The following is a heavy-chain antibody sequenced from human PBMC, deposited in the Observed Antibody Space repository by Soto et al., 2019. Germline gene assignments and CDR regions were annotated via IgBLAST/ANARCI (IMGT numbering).Heavy chain of an antibody. CDR3: ARGPLTRYSTRLRLL. J-gene: IGHJ4*02. Sequence: SETLSLTCTVSGGSISSGGYYWSWIRQHPGKGLEWIGYIYYSGSTYYNPSLKSRVTISVDTSKNQFSLKLSSVTAADTAVYYCARGPLTRYSTRLRLLWGQGTLVTVSS. CDR2: IYYSGST. V-gene: IGHV4-31*03. CDR1: GGSISSGGYY. D-gene: IGHD6-13*01.